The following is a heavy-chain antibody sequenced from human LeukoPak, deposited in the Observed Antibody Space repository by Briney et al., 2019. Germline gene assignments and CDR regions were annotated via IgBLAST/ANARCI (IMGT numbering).Heavy chain of an antibody. CDR2: ISGGGGST. J-gene: IGHJ4*02. CDR3: AKDRLGGHCSTD. V-gene: IGHV3-23*01. CDR1: GFTFSSYA. D-gene: IGHD2-21*02. Sequence: GGSLRLSCAASGFTFSSYAMTWVRQAPGKGLEWVSAISGGGGSTYYADSVKGRFTISRDNSKNTLYLQMNSLRAEDTAVYYCAKDRLGGHCSTDWGQGSLVTVSS.